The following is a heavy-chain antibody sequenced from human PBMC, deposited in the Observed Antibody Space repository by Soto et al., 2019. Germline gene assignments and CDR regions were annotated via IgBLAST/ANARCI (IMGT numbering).Heavy chain of an antibody. J-gene: IGHJ6*02. V-gene: IGHV3-48*02. CDR2: ISSSSSTI. CDR1: GFTFSSYS. CDR3: ARDRSSGWYPYYYGMDV. D-gene: IGHD6-19*01. Sequence: PGGSLRLSCAASGFTFSSYSMNWVRQAPGKGLEWVSYISSSSSTIYYADSVKGRFTISRDNAKNSLYLQMNGLRDEDTAVYYCARDRSSGWYPYYYGMDVWGQGTTVTVSS.